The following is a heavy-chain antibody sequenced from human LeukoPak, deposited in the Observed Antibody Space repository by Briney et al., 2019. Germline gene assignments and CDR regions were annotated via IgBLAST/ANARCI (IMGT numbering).Heavy chain of an antibody. J-gene: IGHJ4*02. CDR1: GGTFSSYA. D-gene: IGHD2-15*01. V-gene: IGHV1-69*13. Sequence: SVKVSCKASGGTFSSYAISWVRQAPGQGLEWMGGIIPIFGTANYAQKFQGRVTVTADDSTSTAYMELSSLRSEDTAVYYCASEGYCSGGSCYTSPFDYWGQGTLVTVSS. CDR2: IIPIFGTA. CDR3: ASEGYCSGGSCYTSPFDY.